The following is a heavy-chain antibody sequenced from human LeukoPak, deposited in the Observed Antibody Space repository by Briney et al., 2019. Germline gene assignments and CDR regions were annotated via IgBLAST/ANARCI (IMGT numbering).Heavy chain of an antibody. D-gene: IGHD3-22*01. Sequence: PSETLSLTCAVYGGSFSGYYWSWIRQPPGEGLEWIGEINHSGSTNYNPSLKSRVTISVDTSKNQFSLKLSSVTAADTAVYYCARKKWLGSSFDYWGQGTLVTVSS. V-gene: IGHV4-34*01. CDR2: INHSGST. J-gene: IGHJ4*02. CDR3: ARKKWLGSSFDY. CDR1: GGSFSGYY.